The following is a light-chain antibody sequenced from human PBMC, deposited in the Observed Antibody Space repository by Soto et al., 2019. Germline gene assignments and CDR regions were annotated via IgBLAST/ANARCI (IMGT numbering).Light chain of an antibody. V-gene: IGLV2-23*01. CDR1: SSDVGSDNL. Sequence: QSALTQPASVSGSPGQSITISCTGTSSDVGSDNLVSWYQQHPGKAPKLMIYEGSKRPSGVSNRFSRSKSGNTASLTISGLQAEDEADYYCCSYAGSSTAIFGGGTKLTVL. CDR2: EGS. J-gene: IGLJ2*01. CDR3: CSYAGSSTAI.